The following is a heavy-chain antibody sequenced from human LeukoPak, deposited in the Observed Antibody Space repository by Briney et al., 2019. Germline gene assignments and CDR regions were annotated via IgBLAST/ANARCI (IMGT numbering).Heavy chain of an antibody. D-gene: IGHD2-2*01. CDR1: GLTFSTYW. Sequence: PGGSLRLSCAASGLTFSTYWMNWVRQAPGKGPEWVANIKQDGSEKYYVDSVRGRFTISRDNAKKLVYLQMNSLRAEDTAIYYCARNARGPGDFWGQGTVVTVSS. CDR3: ARNARGPGDF. V-gene: IGHV3-7*01. J-gene: IGHJ4*02. CDR2: IKQDGSEK.